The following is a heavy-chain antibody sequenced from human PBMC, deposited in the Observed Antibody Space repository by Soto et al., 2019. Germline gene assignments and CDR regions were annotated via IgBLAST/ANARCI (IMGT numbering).Heavy chain of an antibody. Sequence: QVQLVQSGAEVKKPGSSVKVSCKASGGTFSSYAISWVRQAPGQGREWMGGIIPIFGTANYAQKFQGRVTSTADESTSTAYMELSSRRSEDTAVYYGARDKGSSSSGGDAFDIWGQGTMFTVSS. CDR1: GGTFSSYA. D-gene: IGHD6-6*01. CDR2: IIPIFGTA. J-gene: IGHJ3*02. CDR3: ARDKGSSSSGGDAFDI. V-gene: IGHV1-69*12.